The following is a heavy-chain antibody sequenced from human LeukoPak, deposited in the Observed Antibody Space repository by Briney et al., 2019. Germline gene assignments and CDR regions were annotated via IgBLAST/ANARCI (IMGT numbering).Heavy chain of an antibody. Sequence: GRSLRLSCAASGFTFSDYYMSWIRQAPGKGLEWVSYISSSGSTIYYADSVKGRFTISRDNAKNSLYLQMNSLRAEDTAVYYCARLYGSGSYQPFDYWGQGTLVTVSS. CDR3: ARLYGSGSYQPFDY. J-gene: IGHJ4*02. CDR2: ISSSGSTI. D-gene: IGHD3-10*01. V-gene: IGHV3-11*01. CDR1: GFTFSDYY.